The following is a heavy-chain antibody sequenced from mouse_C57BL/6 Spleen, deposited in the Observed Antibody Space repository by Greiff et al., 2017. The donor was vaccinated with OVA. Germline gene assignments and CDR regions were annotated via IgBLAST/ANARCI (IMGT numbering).Heavy chain of an antibody. Sequence: QVQLKESGPGLVQPSQSLSITCTVSGFSLTSYGVHWVRQSPGKGLEWLGVIWSGGSTDYNAAFISRLSISKDNSKSQVFLKLNSLQTDDTATYYCAKVGEVTGWYFDVWGTGTTVTVSS. V-gene: IGHV2-4-1*01. CDR1: GFSLTSYG. J-gene: IGHJ1*03. CDR2: IWSGGST. D-gene: IGHD2-2*01. CDR3: AKVGEVTGWYFDV.